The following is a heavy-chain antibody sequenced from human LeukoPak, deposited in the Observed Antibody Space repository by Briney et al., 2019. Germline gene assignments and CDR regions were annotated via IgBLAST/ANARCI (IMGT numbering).Heavy chain of an antibody. Sequence: SGGSLRLSCAASGFTFSGSSMHWVRQASGKGLEWVGRIRSKANSYATAYAASVKGRFTISKDDSKNTAFLQMNSLKTEDTAVYYSTRPRDSGGYEFDYWGQGTLVTVSS. D-gene: IGHD3-22*01. CDR3: TRPRDSGGYEFDY. CDR2: IRSKANSYAT. CDR1: GFTFSGSS. V-gene: IGHV3-73*01. J-gene: IGHJ4*02.